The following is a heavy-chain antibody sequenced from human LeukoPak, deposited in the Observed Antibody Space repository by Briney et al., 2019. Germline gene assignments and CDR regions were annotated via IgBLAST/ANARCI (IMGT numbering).Heavy chain of an antibody. D-gene: IGHD5-18*01. Sequence: PSGTLSLTCAVSGGSLSSGNWWTWVRQSPGKGLEWIGEIHHGGTTNYNPSLKSRVTISVDKPKNQFSLKLSSVTAADTAVYYCARAVDTARNYYYYYYMDVWGKGTTVTVSS. J-gene: IGHJ6*03. V-gene: IGHV4-4*02. CDR2: IHHGGTT. CDR1: GGSLSSGNW. CDR3: ARAVDTARNYYYYYYMDV.